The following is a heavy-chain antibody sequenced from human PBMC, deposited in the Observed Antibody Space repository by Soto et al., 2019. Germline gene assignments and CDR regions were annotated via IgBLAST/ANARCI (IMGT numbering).Heavy chain of an antibody. CDR1: GASITGTSY. CDR2: FSLSGTT. D-gene: IGHD2-8*02. Sequence: SETLSLTCTVSGASITGTSYWSWIRQPAGKGLEWIGRFSLSGTTNYNPSLRSRVTTSADVSKNQFSLRLTSVTAADTALYYCARGMTPPGAPAWYYFDSWGQGTLVTVSS. J-gene: IGHJ4*02. CDR3: ARGMTPPGAPAWYYFDS. V-gene: IGHV4-4*07.